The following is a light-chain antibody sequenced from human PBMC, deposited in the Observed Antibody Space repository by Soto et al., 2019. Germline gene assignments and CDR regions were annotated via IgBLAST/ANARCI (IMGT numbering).Light chain of an antibody. J-gene: IGLJ3*02. CDR1: SSNIGSDY. Sequence: QSVLTQPPSASGTPGQRVTISCSGSSSNIGSDYVHWYHQLPGTAPKLLIYRNNQRPSGVPDRFSASKSGTSASLAISGLRSDDEADYYCAAWDGSLSGWVFGGGTQLTVL. CDR2: RNN. V-gene: IGLV1-47*01. CDR3: AAWDGSLSGWV.